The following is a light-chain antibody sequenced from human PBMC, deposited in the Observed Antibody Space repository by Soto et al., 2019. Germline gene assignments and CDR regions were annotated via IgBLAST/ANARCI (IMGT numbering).Light chain of an antibody. V-gene: IGKV1-17*01. J-gene: IGKJ1*01. Sequence: DIQMTQSPSSLSASVGDRVTITCRASQGIRNDLAWYQQKPGKAPKRLIYAASSLQSGVPSRFSGSGSGTDFTLTISRLQPEDFANYYRLQHNSYPWTFGQGTKVEIK. CDR1: QGIRND. CDR3: LQHNSYPWT. CDR2: AAS.